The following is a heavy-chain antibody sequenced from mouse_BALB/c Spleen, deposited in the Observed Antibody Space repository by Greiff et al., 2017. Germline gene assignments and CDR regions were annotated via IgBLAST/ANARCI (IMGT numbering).Heavy chain of an antibody. CDR3: ASYYRYYFAY. CDR2: IWSGGST. Sequence: VMLVESGPGLVQPSQSLSITCTVSGFSLTSYGVHWVRQSPGKGLEWLGVIWSGGSTDYNAAFISRLSISKDNSKSQVFFKMNSLQANDTAIYYCASYYRYYFAYWGQGTLVTVSA. V-gene: IGHV2-2*02. CDR1: GFSLTSYG. J-gene: IGHJ3*01. D-gene: IGHD2-14*01.